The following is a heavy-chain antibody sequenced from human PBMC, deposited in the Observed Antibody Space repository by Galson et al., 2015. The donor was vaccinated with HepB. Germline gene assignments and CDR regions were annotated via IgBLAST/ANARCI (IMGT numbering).Heavy chain of an antibody. Sequence: SLRLSCAASGFTFSSYGMHWVRKAPGKGLEWVAVIWYDGSNKYYADSVKGRLTISRDNSKNTLYLQMNSLRAEDTAVYYCAREAYGDYGPFSYYYYYMDVWGKGTTVTVSS. V-gene: IGHV3-33*01. D-gene: IGHD4-17*01. CDR3: AREAYGDYGPFSYYYYYMDV. CDR2: IWYDGSNK. CDR1: GFTFSSYG. J-gene: IGHJ6*03.